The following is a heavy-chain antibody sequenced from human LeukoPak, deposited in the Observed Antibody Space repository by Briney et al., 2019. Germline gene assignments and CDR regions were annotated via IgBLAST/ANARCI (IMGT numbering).Heavy chain of an antibody. CDR2: ISTSSSTI. Sequence: GGSLRLSCVASDSGFTFSTYSMNWVRQAPGKGLEWVSYISTSSSTIYYADSVKGRFAIPRDNAKNSVYLQMNSLRAEDTAIYYCVRGLIQSSIWGQGTMVTVSS. CDR1: DSGFTFSTYS. V-gene: IGHV3-48*01. J-gene: IGHJ3*02. D-gene: IGHD5-24*01. CDR3: VRGLIQSSI.